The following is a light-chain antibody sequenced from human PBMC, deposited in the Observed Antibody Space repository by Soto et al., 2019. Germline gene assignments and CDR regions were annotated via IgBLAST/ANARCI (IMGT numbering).Light chain of an antibody. CDR3: QQRRNWPIT. CDR1: QSVNIY. J-gene: IGKJ5*01. Sequence: EIVLTQSPATLSLSPGERATLSCRASQSVNIYLAWYQQKPGQTPRLLIYDASNRATGIPARFSGSGSETDFTLTISSPEHEDFEVYYCQQRRNWPITFGQGTRLEIK. V-gene: IGKV3-11*01. CDR2: DAS.